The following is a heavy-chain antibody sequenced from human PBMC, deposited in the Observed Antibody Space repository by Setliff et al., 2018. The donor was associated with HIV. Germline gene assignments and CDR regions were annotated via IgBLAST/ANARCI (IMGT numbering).Heavy chain of an antibody. CDR3: ARRVPYGGFDY. V-gene: IGHV4-59*08. D-gene: IGHD1-1*01. CDR1: GGSISSYY. Sequence: SSETLSLTCSVSGGSISSYYWSWIRQPPGKGLEWIGYIYYTGSTNYNPSLKSRVTISVDTSKNQFSLKLTSVTAADTAVYYCARRVPYGGFDYWGQGTLVTVSS. J-gene: IGHJ4*02. CDR2: IYYTGST.